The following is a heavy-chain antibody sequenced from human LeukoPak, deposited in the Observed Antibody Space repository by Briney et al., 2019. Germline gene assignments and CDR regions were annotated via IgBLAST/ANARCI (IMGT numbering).Heavy chain of an antibody. D-gene: IGHD3-16*02. CDR1: GFTFSSYA. Sequence: GGSLRLSCAASGFTFSSYAMSWVRQAPGKGLEWVSSISGSGDNTHYADSVKGRFTISRDNSKNTLFLQMNSLRAEDTAVYYCGKDLVTVIGEFDYWGQGTLVTVSS. J-gene: IGHJ4*02. CDR3: GKDLVTVIGEFDY. CDR2: ISGSGDNT. V-gene: IGHV3-23*01.